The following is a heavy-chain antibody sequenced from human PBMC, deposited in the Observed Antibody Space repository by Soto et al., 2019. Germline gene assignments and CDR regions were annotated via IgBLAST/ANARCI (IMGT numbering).Heavy chain of an antibody. CDR2: IYYSGST. CDR1: GGSVSSGSYY. Sequence: SETLSLTCTVSGGSVSSGSYYWSWIRQPPGKGLEWIGYIYYSGSTNYNPSLKSRVTISVDTSKNQFSLKLSSVTAADTAVYYCARAPTYDSSGYYYVLSSYYYGMDVWGQGTTVTVSS. D-gene: IGHD3-22*01. J-gene: IGHJ6*02. V-gene: IGHV4-61*01. CDR3: ARAPTYDSSGYYYVLSSYYYGMDV.